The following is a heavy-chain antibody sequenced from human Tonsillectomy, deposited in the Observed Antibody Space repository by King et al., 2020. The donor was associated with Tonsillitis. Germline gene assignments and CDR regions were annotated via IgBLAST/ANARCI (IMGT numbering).Heavy chain of an antibody. CDR1: GFTFSSFG. Sequence: VQLVESGGGVVQPGGSLRLSCAASGFTFSSFGMHWVRQAPGKGLEWVAFIRYDGINEYYADSVKGRFTISRDNSKNTLYLQMNSLRAEDTAVYYCAKVGYYYGSGSAYFDYWGQGTLVTVSS. J-gene: IGHJ4*02. D-gene: IGHD3-10*01. CDR2: IRYDGINE. CDR3: AKVGYYYGSGSAYFDY. V-gene: IGHV3-30*02.